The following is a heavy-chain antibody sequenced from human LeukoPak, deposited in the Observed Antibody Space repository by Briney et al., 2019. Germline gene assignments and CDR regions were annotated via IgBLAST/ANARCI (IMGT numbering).Heavy chain of an antibody. V-gene: IGHV4-59*01. J-gene: IGHJ4*02. D-gene: IGHD3-10*01. CDR3: ARRWFGELPDY. CDR2: IYYSGST. Sequence: SETLSLTCTVSGGSISSYYWSWLRQPPGKGLEWIGYIYYSGSTNYNPSLKSRVTISVDTSKNQFSLKLSSVTAADTAVYCCARRWFGELPDYWGQGTLVTVSS. CDR1: GGSISSYY.